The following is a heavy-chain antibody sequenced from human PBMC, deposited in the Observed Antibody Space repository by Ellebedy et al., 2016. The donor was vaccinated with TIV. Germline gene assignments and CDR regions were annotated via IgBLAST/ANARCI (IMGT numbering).Heavy chain of an antibody. J-gene: IGHJ4*02. CDR1: GFTLSSYS. CDR2: ISSSSSYR. CDR3: ARVAGGLYSNFDY. V-gene: IGHV3-21*01. Sequence: GGSLRLSCAGSGFTLSSYSMNWVRQAPGKGLEWVSSISSSSSYRYYADSVKGRFTISRDNAKNSLYLQMNSLRAEDTAVYYCARVAGGLYSNFDYWGQGTLVTVSS. D-gene: IGHD1-26*01.